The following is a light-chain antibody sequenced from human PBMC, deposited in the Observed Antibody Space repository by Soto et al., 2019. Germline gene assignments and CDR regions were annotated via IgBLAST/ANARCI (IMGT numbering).Light chain of an antibody. V-gene: IGKV3-20*01. CDR3: RQYSSSFMYT. Sequence: DIMLTQSPGTLSLSPGERATLSCRASQSVSTYLAWYQQKPGQTPRLLIYGASSRATGIPDRFSGSGSGTDFTLTISRLEPEDFAVYYCRQYSSSFMYTFGQGTKLEIK. CDR1: QSVSTY. J-gene: IGKJ2*01. CDR2: GAS.